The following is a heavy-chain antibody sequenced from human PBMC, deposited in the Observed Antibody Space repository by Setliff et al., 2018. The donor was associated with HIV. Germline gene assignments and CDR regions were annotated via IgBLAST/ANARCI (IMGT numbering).Heavy chain of an antibody. CDR3: ARRPPLTTGREYYFDF. CDR1: GGSISSTSYY. J-gene: IGHJ4*02. D-gene: IGHD1-1*01. V-gene: IGHV4-39*01. Sequence: PSETLSLTCTVSGGSISSTSYYWGWIRQPPGKGLEWIGNIYYSGGTDYHPSLKSRVTISVDTSKNQFSLKLNAVTAADTAVYYCARRPPLTTGREYYFDFWGQGTLVTVSS. CDR2: IYYSGGT.